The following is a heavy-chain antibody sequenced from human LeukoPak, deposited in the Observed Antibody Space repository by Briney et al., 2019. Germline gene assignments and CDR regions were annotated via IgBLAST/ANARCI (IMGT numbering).Heavy chain of an antibody. CDR2: IKQDGSEK. V-gene: IGHV3-7*02. CDR3: ASIGLGSRRDY. D-gene: IGHD3/OR15-3a*01. Sequence: GGSLRLSCAASGFSFTNYWMNWVRQAPGKGLEWVANIKQDGSEKYYVDSVKGRFTISRDSAKNSLYLQMNSLRAEDTAVYYCASIGLGSRRDYWGQGTLVTVSS. CDR1: GFSFTNYW. J-gene: IGHJ4*02.